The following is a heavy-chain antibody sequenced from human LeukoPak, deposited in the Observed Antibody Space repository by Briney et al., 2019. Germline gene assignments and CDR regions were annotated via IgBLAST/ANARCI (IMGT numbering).Heavy chain of an antibody. Sequence: ASVKVSCKASGYTFTSYDINWVRQSTGQGLEWMGWMNPNSGNTGYAQKFQGRVTMTRNTSISTAYMELSSLRSEDTAVYYCAGGHYYGSGSYDAFDIWGQGTMVTVSS. V-gene: IGHV1-8*01. CDR3: AGGHYYGSGSYDAFDI. CDR2: MNPNSGNT. D-gene: IGHD3-10*01. CDR1: GYTFTSYD. J-gene: IGHJ3*02.